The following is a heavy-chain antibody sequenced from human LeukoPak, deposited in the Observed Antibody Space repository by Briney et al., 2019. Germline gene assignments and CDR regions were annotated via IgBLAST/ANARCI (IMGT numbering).Heavy chain of an antibody. Sequence: SQTLSLTCTVSGGSISSGGYYWSWIRQHPGKGLEWIGYIYYSGSTYYNPSPRSRVTISVDASKNQFSLKLSSVTAADTAVYYCARDYGSGSYYDYWGQGTLVTVSS. V-gene: IGHV4-31*03. CDR3: ARDYGSGSYYDY. J-gene: IGHJ4*02. CDR1: GGSISSGGYY. D-gene: IGHD3-10*01. CDR2: IYYSGST.